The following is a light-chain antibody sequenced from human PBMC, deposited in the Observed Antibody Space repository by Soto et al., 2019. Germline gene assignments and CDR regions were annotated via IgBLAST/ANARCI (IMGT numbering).Light chain of an antibody. Sequence: EVVMTQSPATLSVSPGERATLSCRASQSVGSNLAWYQQKPGQAPRLLIYTASTRATGIPAKFSASGSGTEFSLTISSLQSEDFAFYYCQQYNKWPQTFGQGTQVDVK. V-gene: IGKV3-15*01. CDR3: QQYNKWPQT. CDR1: QSVGSN. J-gene: IGKJ1*01. CDR2: TAS.